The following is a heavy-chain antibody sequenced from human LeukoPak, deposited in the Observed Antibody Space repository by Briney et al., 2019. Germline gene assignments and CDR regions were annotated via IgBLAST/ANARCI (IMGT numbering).Heavy chain of an antibody. D-gene: IGHD4/OR15-4a*01. CDR1: GFTFSSYA. V-gene: IGHV3-30-3*01. CDR2: ISYDGSNK. J-gene: IGHJ4*02. Sequence: GGSLRLSCAASGFTFSSYAMHWVRQAPSKGLEWVAVISYDGSNKYYADSVKGRFTISRDNSKNTLYLQMNSLRAEDTAVYYCAAHYSSSFGDFDYWGQGTLVTVSS. CDR3: AAHYSSSFGDFDY.